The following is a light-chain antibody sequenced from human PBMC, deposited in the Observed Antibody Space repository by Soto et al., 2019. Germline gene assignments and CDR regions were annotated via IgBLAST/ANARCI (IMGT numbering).Light chain of an antibody. V-gene: IGKV3-15*01. Sequence: EIVMTQSPATLSVSPGERATLSCRASQSVSSNLAWYQQKPGQAPRLLIYDASTRATGITARFSGSGSGTEFTLTISSLQSADFAVYYCQQYDKWPPITFGQGTRLEIK. CDR3: QQYDKWPPIT. CDR2: DAS. CDR1: QSVSSN. J-gene: IGKJ5*01.